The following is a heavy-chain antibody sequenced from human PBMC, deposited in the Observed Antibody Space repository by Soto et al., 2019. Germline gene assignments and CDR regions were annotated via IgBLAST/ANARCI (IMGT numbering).Heavy chain of an antibody. V-gene: IGHV4-59*08. Sequence: SETLSLTCTVSGGSISSYYWSWIRQPPGKGLERIGYIYYSGSTNYNPSLKSRVTISVDTSKNQFSLKLSSVTAADTAVYYCARLVRGFAFDIWGQGTMVTVSS. CDR2: IYYSGST. D-gene: IGHD6-25*01. CDR3: ARLVRGFAFDI. CDR1: GGSISSYY. J-gene: IGHJ3*02.